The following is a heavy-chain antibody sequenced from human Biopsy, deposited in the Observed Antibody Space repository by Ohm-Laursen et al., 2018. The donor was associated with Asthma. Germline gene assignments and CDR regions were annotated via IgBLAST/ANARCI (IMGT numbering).Heavy chain of an antibody. CDR3: ARTYYDFLTGQVKDVFGV. V-gene: IGHV1-3*04. CDR2: VNTGNGDT. J-gene: IGHJ3*01. D-gene: IGHD3-9*01. CDR1: GYNFISFA. Sequence: SVKVSCKASGYNFISFAIHWVRQAPGQRREWMGWVNTGNGDTKYSQKFQGRVTITRDTSASTAYMELRSLRSEDTATYYCARTYYDFLTGQVKDVFGVWGQGTMVTVSS.